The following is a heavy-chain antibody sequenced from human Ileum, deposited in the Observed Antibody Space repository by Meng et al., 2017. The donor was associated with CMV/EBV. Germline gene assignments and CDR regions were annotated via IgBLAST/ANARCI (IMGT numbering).Heavy chain of an antibody. CDR3: ARLGSGWYMDY. CDR1: GFIFIDYG. D-gene: IGHD6-19*01. Sequence: SCEGSGFIFIDYGIHWVRQAPGKGLEWVAVIWADGSNKYYSDSVKGRFTISRDDFRNTLYLQMNSLRAEDTAVYYCARLGSGWYMDYWGQGTLVTVSS. J-gene: IGHJ4*02. CDR2: IWADGSNK. V-gene: IGHV3-33*01.